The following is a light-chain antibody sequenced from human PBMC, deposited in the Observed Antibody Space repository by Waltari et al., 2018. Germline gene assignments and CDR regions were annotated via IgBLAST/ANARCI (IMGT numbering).Light chain of an antibody. CDR2: GVD. Sequence: QSALTQPPSASGSPGQSVTIACTGTSSDVGGYTSVSCYQQHPGKAPKRLIYGVDKSPSGVPARFSGSKSGNTASLTVSGLQAEDEADYYCNSYAGSNNLGVFGGGTKLTVL. J-gene: IGLJ3*02. CDR1: SSDVGGYTS. V-gene: IGLV2-8*01. CDR3: NSYAGSNNLGV.